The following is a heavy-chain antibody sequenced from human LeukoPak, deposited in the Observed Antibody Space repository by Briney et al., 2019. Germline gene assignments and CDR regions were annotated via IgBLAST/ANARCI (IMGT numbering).Heavy chain of an antibody. J-gene: IGHJ4*02. CDR3: AKSGGYGLIDY. Sequence: SEALSLTCAVSGASIIGSGYYWGWIRQPSGKGLEWIGNIYSSGSTYYNASLQSRVTISIDTSKNQFSLRLNSVTAADTAMYFCAKSGGYGLIDYWGQGTRVTVSS. D-gene: IGHD1-26*01. CDR2: IYSSGST. CDR1: GASIIGSGYY. V-gene: IGHV4-39*01.